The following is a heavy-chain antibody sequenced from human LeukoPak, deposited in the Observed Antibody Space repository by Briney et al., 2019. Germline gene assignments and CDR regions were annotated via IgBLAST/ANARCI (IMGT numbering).Heavy chain of an antibody. CDR3: ARDHLLFRQPPNWFDP. CDR1: GYTFTEYY. Sequence: ASVKVSCKTSGYTFTEYYIHWVRQAPGQGLEWMGWINPDSGGTKYAQKFQDRVTMTSDTSISTAYMELSRLRSDDTAVYYCARDHLLFRQPPNWFDPWGQGTLVTVSS. CDR2: INPDSGGT. J-gene: IGHJ5*02. D-gene: IGHD1-14*01. V-gene: IGHV1-2*02.